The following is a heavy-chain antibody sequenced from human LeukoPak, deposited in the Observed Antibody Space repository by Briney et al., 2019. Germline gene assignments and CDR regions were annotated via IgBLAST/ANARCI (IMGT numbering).Heavy chain of an antibody. D-gene: IGHD6-13*01. J-gene: IGHJ6*03. CDR3: ATALIAAAGTSSYYYYMDV. CDR2: INAGNGNT. CDR1: GYTFTSYA. Sequence: AASVKVSCKASGYTFTSYAMHWVRQAPGQRLEWMGWINAGNGNTKYSQEFQGRVTITRDTSASTAYMELSSLRSEDTAVYYCATALIAAAGTSSYYYYMDVWGKGTTVTVSS. V-gene: IGHV1-3*03.